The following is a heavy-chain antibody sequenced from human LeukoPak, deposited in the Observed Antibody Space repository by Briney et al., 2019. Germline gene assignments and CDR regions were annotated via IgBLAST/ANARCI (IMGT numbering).Heavy chain of an antibody. D-gene: IGHD2-8*01. CDR3: AKEGDDRVNGICRYFDS. CDR1: GFTFDKNA. V-gene: IGHV3-9*01. CDR2: ISSTNDDL. Sequence: GGSLRLSCAASGFTFDKNAMHWVRQVPGRGLEWVSGISSTNDDLDYDLHYADSVKGRFSISRDDAKKSLYLQMNSLRAEDTAFYYCAKEGDDRVNGICRYFDSWGPGTLVTVSS. J-gene: IGHJ4*02.